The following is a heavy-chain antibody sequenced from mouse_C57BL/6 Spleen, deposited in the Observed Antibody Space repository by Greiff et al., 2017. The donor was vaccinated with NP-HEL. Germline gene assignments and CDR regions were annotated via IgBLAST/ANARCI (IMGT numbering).Heavy chain of an antibody. J-gene: IGHJ1*03. D-gene: IGHD2-3*01. CDR3: ARHHDSYYYWYFDV. V-gene: IGHV1-26*01. CDR2: INPNNGGT. Sequence: VQLQQSGPELVKPGASVKISCKASGYTFTDYYMNWVKQSHGKSLEWIGDINPNNGGTSYNQKFKGKATLTVDKSSSTAYMELRSLTSEDSAVYYCARHHDSYYYWYFDVWGTGTTVTVSS. CDR1: GYTFTDYY.